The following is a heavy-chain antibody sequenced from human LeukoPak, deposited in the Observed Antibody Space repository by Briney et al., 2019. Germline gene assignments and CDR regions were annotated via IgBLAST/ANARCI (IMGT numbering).Heavy chain of an antibody. CDR3: ARGYCSSTSCYYASWFDP. J-gene: IGHJ5*02. CDR2: INPDGRDT. D-gene: IGHD2-2*01. V-gene: IGHV3-7*01. Sequence: GGSLRLSCVVSGFTFNRCWMNWVRQAPGKGLEWVAHINPDGRDTYYVDSVKGRFTISRDNAKNTLYLQMNSLRAEDTAVYYCARGYCSSTSCYYASWFDPWGQGALVTVSS. CDR1: GFTFNRCW.